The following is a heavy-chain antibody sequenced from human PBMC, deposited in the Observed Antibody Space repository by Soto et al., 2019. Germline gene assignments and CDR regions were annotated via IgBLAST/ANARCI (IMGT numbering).Heavy chain of an antibody. V-gene: IGHV1-46*01. Sequence: ASVKVSCKASGYTFTSYYMHWGLQAPGQGLEWIGIINPSGGSTSYAQKFQGRVTMTRDTSTSTVYMELSSLRSEDTAVYYCARCSVRDSSGYHSSTYYYYGMDVWGQGTTVTVSS. CDR2: INPSGGST. CDR1: GYTFTSYY. D-gene: IGHD3-22*01. J-gene: IGHJ6*02. CDR3: ARCSVRDSSGYHSSTYYYYGMDV.